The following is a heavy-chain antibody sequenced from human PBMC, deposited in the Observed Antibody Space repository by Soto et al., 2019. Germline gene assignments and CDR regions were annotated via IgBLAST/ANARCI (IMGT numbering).Heavy chain of an antibody. CDR3: ARVGYTSGHYFDY. CDR2: IYHSGST. Sequence: PSETLSLTCAVSGGSISSSNWWSWVRQPLGKGLEWIGEIYHSGSTYYNMSLKSRVTISVDKSNNQFSLKLTSMTAADSAVYYCARVGYTSGHYFDYWGQGTLVTVSS. J-gene: IGHJ4*02. D-gene: IGHD5-18*01. V-gene: IGHV4-4*02. CDR1: GGSISSSNW.